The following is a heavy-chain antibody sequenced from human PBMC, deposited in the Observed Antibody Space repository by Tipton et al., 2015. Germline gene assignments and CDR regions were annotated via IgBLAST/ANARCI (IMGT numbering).Heavy chain of an antibody. D-gene: IGHD7-27*01. CDR1: GGTFGSYA. J-gene: IGHJ6*02. CDR3: ARVYLGIDYYYYGMDV. V-gene: IGHV1-69*01. CDR2: IIPIFGTA. Sequence: QSGAEVKKPGSSVKVSCKASGGTFGSYAIFWVRQAPGQGLEWMGGIIPIFGTANYAQKFQGRVTITADESTSTAYMELSSLRSEDTAVYYCARVYLGIDYYYYGMDVWGQGTTVTVSS.